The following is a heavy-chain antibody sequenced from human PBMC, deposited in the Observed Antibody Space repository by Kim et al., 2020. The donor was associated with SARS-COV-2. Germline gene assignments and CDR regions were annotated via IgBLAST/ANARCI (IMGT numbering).Heavy chain of an antibody. CDR2: IKRDGSDK. CDR1: GFTFNRFW. D-gene: IGHD3-10*01. V-gene: IGHV3-7*03. Sequence: GGSLRLSCAVSGFTFNRFWMSWVRQAPGKGLEWVANIKRDGSDKYYVDSVEGRFIISRDNAKNSLYLQMNSLRAEDTAVYYCARMFGSVTPWYFDYWGEETVVTVSS. CDR3: ARMFGSVTPWYFDY. J-gene: IGHJ4*02.